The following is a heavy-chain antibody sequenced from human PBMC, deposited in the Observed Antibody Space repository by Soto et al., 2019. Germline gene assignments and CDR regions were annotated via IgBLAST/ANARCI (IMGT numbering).Heavy chain of an antibody. J-gene: IGHJ4*02. CDR3: ARGVRARMIVVVIYDY. D-gene: IGHD3-22*01. CDR1: GGSFSGYY. CDR2: INHSGST. V-gene: IGHV4-34*01. Sequence: SETLSLTCAVYGGSFSGYYWSWIRQPPGKGLEWIGEINHSGSTNYNPSLKSRVTISVDTSKNQFSLKLSSVTAADTAVYYCARGVRARMIVVVIYDYWGQGTLVTVSS.